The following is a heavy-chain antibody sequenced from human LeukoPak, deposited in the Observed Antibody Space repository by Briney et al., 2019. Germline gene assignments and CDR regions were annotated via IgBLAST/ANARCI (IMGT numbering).Heavy chain of an antibody. CDR3: ARAPYTYYYGSGSSRWFDP. Sequence: SETLSLTCAVYGGSFSGYYWSWIRQPPGEGLEWVGEINHSGSTNYNPSLKSRVTISVDTSKNQFSLKLSSVTAADTAVYYCARAPYTYYYGSGSSRWFDPWGQGTLVTVSS. J-gene: IGHJ5*02. D-gene: IGHD3-10*01. CDR2: INHSGST. CDR1: GGSFSGYY. V-gene: IGHV4-34*01.